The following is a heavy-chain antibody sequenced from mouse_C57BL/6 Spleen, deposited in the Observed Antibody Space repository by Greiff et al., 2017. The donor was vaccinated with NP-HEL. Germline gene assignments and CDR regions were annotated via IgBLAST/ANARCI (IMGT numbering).Heavy chain of an antibody. D-gene: IGHD2-4*01. CDR2: INPNNGGT. CDR3: ARLNYDYFDY. J-gene: IGHJ2*01. CDR1: GYTFTDYY. V-gene: IGHV1-26*01. Sequence: VQLQQSGPELVKPGASVKISCKASGYTFTDYYMNWVKQSHGKSLEWIGDINPNNGGTSYNQKFKGKATLTVDKSSSTAYMELRSLTSEDSAVYYCARLNYDYFDYWGQGTTLTVSS.